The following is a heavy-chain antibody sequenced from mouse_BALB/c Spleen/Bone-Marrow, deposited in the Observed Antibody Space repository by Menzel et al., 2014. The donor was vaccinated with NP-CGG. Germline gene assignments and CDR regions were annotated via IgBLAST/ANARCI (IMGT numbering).Heavy chain of an antibody. V-gene: IGHV1-22*01. J-gene: IGHJ2*01. Sequence: VESGASVKISCKTSGYTFTDYTLHWVKQSHGKSLEWIGGVNPNIGGTTYNQKFKGKASLTVNKSSTTAYMELRSLTSEDSAVYYCARGRWYYWGQGTTLTVSS. CDR1: GYTFTDYT. D-gene: IGHD2-3*01. CDR3: ARGRWYY. CDR2: VNPNIGGT.